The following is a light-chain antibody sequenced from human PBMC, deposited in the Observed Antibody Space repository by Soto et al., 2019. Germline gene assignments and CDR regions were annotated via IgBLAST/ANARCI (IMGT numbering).Light chain of an antibody. Sequence: QSALTQPASVSGSPGQSIAISCTGTSSDVGGYNYVSRYQQHPGKAPKLIVYDVSNRPSGVSDRFSGSKSGKTASLTISGLQVEDEADYYCSSYTSSSTYVFGTGTKVTVL. CDR1: SSDVGGYNY. CDR2: DVS. J-gene: IGLJ1*01. V-gene: IGLV2-14*01. CDR3: SSYTSSSTYV.